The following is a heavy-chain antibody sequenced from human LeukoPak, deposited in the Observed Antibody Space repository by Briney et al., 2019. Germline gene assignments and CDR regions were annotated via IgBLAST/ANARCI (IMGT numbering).Heavy chain of an antibody. CDR2: INPNSGGT. V-gene: IGHV1-2*02. D-gene: IGHD2-21*02. J-gene: IGHJ6*02. Sequence: GASVKVSCKASGYTFTGYYMHWVRQAPGQGLEWMGWINPNSGGTNYAQKFQGRVTMTRDTSISTAYMELSRLRSDDTAVYYCARAPVVVTAPLMDVWGQGTTVTVSS. CDR3: ARAPVVVTAPLMDV. CDR1: GYTFTGYY.